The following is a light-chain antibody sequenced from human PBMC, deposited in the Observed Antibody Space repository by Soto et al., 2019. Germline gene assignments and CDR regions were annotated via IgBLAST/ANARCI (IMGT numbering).Light chain of an antibody. CDR3: QSYDSSLGVV. J-gene: IGLJ2*01. CDR2: VNI. CDR1: SSNIGAGYD. Sequence: QSVLTQPPSVSGAPGQRVTISCTGSSSNIGAGYDVHWYQQLPGTAPKLLIYVNINRPSGVPDRFSGSKSGTSASLAITGLQAEDDADYYCQSYDSSLGVVFGGGTQLTVL. V-gene: IGLV1-40*01.